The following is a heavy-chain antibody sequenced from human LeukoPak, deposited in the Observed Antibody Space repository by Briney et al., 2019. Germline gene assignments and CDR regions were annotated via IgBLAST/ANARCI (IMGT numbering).Heavy chain of an antibody. D-gene: IGHD6-19*01. CDR2: ISYDGSNK. CDR1: GFTFSSYG. Sequence: PGGSLRLSCAASGFTFSSYGMHWVRQAPHKGLEWVAVISYDGSNKYYADSVKGRFTISRDSSKNTLYLQMNSLRAEDTAVYYCARSPIAVVGQNTFDYWGQGTLVTVSS. J-gene: IGHJ4*02. V-gene: IGHV3-30*03. CDR3: ARSPIAVVGQNTFDY.